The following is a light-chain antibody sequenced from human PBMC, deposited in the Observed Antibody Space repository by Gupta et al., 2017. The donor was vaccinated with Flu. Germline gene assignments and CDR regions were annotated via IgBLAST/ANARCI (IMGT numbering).Light chain of an antibody. CDR2: SSN. Sequence: SSSNSGSNGVTWYQQLPGTAPKLIIYSSNLRSAGVPDRLSGSKSGASASLAISGLQSEDEADYYCAAWDDSLNNWVFAGGTKLTVL. CDR1: SSNSGSNG. CDR3: AAWDDSLNNWV. V-gene: IGLV1-44*01. J-gene: IGLJ3*02.